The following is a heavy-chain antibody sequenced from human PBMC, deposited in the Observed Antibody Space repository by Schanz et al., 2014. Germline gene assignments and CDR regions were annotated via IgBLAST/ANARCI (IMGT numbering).Heavy chain of an antibody. D-gene: IGHD1-1*01. Sequence: EVQLVASGGGLVQPGGSLRLSCAASGITFSSHSFNWVRQAPGKGLEWISYITYNGGTIYYADSVKGRFTISRDNAKNSLYLEMNSLRAEDTALYYCARDRRNADLDYWGQGTLXTVSS. J-gene: IGHJ4*02. V-gene: IGHV3-48*01. CDR2: ITYNGGTI. CDR3: ARDRRNADLDY. CDR1: GITFSSHS.